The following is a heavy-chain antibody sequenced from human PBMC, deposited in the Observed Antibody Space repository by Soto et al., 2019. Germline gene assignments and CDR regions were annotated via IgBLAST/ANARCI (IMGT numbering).Heavy chain of an antibody. V-gene: IGHV3-30-3*01. CDR3: ARDHKGSGYEYYYYYGMDV. Sequence: PGGSLRLSCAASGFTFSSYAMHWVRQAPGKGLEWVAVISYDGSNKHYADSVKGRFTISRDNSKNTLYLQTNSLRAEDTAVYYCARDHKGSGYEYYYYYGMDVWGQGTTVTVSS. D-gene: IGHD2-15*01. CDR1: GFTFSSYA. CDR2: ISYDGSNK. J-gene: IGHJ6*02.